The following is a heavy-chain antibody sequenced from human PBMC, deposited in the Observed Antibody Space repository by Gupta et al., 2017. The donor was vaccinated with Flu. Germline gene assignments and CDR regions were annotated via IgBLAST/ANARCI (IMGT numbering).Heavy chain of an antibody. CDR1: FG. J-gene: IGHJ4*02. CDR3: AKVFSVGSNLNYFDH. D-gene: IGHD1-20*01. CDR2: ISHDGSNK. Sequence: FGMHWVRQAPGMGLEWMALISHDGSNKYYADSVKGRFTISRDNSKNTLSLQMNSLTVEDTAVYYCAKVFSVGSNLNYFDHWGQGALVTVSS. V-gene: IGHV3-30*18.